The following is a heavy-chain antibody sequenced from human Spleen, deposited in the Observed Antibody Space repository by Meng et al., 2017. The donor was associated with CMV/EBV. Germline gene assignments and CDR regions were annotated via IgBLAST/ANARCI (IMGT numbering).Heavy chain of an antibody. Sequence: ISSSSYSWGWIRQPPGKGLQWIGSMYYSGSTYYNPSLKSRVTMSVDTSKNQISLKLSSVTAADTAVYYCARHPYSSGWYQQDYFDYWGQGTLVTVSS. CDR3: ARHPYSSGWYQQDYFDY. D-gene: IGHD6-19*01. J-gene: IGHJ4*02. V-gene: IGHV4-39*01. CDR1: ISSSSYS. CDR2: MYYSGST.